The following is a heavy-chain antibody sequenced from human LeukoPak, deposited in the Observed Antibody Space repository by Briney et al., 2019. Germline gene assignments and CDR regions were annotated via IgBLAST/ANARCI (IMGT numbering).Heavy chain of an antibody. CDR2: IYYSGSS. CDR3: ASLYYYDSSGLKN. J-gene: IGHJ4*02. D-gene: IGHD3-22*01. Sequence: PSETLSLTCTVSGGSISSYYWSWIRQPPGKGLEWIGYIYYSGSSNYNPSLKRRVTISVETSKKQFSLKLSSVTAADTAVHYCASLYYYDSSGLKNWGQGTLVTVSS. CDR1: GGSISSYY. V-gene: IGHV4-59*12.